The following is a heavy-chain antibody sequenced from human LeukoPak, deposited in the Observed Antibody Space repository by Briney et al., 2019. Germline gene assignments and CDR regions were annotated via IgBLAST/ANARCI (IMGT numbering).Heavy chain of an antibody. D-gene: IGHD3-22*01. V-gene: IGHV4-39*01. CDR2: IYYSGRT. Sequence: SETLSLTCSVSGDSVSRSDSYWDWIRQPPGKGPEWIGTIYYSGRTYYSPSLKSRVTMSVDPSNNQFSLNLRSVTVADTAVYYCARRRYYDGSGYLEWGQGTLLSVSS. CDR1: GDSVSRSDSY. CDR3: ARRRYYDGSGYLE. J-gene: IGHJ1*01.